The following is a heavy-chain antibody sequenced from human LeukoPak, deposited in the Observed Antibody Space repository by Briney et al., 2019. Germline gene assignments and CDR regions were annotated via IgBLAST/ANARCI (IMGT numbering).Heavy chain of an antibody. CDR1: GFTVSSNY. V-gene: IGHV3-53*01. D-gene: IGHD3-10*01. CDR2: ISGNGYT. CDR3: AKDLRADTGRVY. J-gene: IGHJ4*02. Sequence: PGGSLRLSCAASGFTVSSNYMSWVRQAPGKGLQWVSVISGNGYTYYADSVKGRFTISRDNSRNTLYLQMNSLRAEDTAVYYCAKDLRADTGRVYWGQGTLVTVSS.